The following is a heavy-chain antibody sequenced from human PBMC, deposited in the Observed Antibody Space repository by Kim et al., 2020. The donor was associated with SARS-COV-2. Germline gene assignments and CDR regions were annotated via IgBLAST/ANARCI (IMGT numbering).Heavy chain of an antibody. CDR3: VNEISGSYSPLDYGM. J-gene: IGHJ6*01. V-gene: IGHV3-30*18. CDR1: GFTFRNYP. Sequence: GGSLRLSCAASGFTFRNYPMHWVRQAPGKGLEWVAVLLYDGINKYYADSVKRRFTMSRDTSKNTLHIQLNSLRTEDTAVYYCVNEISGSYSPLDYGM. CDR2: LLYDGINK. D-gene: IGHD3-10*01.